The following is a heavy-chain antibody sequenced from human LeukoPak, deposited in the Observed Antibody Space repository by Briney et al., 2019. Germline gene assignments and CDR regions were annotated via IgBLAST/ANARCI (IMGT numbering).Heavy chain of an antibody. J-gene: IGHJ4*02. V-gene: IGHV1-24*01. CDR2: FDPEDGET. CDR3: ATEQSRSAPAMHKDIVVVPAAFDY. D-gene: IGHD2-2*01. CDR1: GYTLTELS. Sequence: ASVKVSCKVSGYTLTELSMHWVRQAPGKGLEWMGGFDPEDGETIYAQKFQGRVTMTEDTSTDKAYMELSSLRSEDTAVYYCATEQSRSAPAMHKDIVVVPAAFDYWGQGTLVTVSS.